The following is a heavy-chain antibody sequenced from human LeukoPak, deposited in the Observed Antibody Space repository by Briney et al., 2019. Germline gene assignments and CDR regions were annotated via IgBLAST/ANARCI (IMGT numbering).Heavy chain of an antibody. CDR3: ARDVSMLIDY. Sequence: KPSETLSLTCTVSGGSISSDYGGWVRQPPGRGREWIGYMYYSGSTQYNPSLKSRVTISVDTSKNRFSLTLRSVSAADTAVYYCARDVSMLIDYWGQGTLVTVS. CDR2: MYYSGST. V-gene: IGHV4-59*01. D-gene: IGHD2-8*01. CDR1: GGSISSDY. J-gene: IGHJ4*02.